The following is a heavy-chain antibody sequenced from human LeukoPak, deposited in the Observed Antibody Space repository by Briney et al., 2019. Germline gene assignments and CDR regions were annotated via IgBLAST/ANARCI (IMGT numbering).Heavy chain of an antibody. CDR1: GGSFSGYY. J-gene: IGHJ4*02. V-gene: IGHV4-34*01. CDR3: ARGRLGRARRYYDSSGHPVDY. Sequence: SETLSLTCAVYGGSFSGYYWSWIRQPPGKGQEWIGEINHSGSTNYNPSLKSRVTISVDTSKNQFSLKLSSVTAADTAVYYCARGRLGRARRYYDSSGHPVDYWGQGTLVTVSS. CDR2: INHSGST. D-gene: IGHD3-22*01.